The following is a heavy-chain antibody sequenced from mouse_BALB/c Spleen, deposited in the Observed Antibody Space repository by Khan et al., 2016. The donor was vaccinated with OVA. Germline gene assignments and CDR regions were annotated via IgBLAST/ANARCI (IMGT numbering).Heavy chain of an antibody. Sequence: EVELVESGGKLVKPEGSLKVSCAVSGFTFSSYVMSWVRQTPEKRLEWVASISSGGTASYLDSLKGRFTISRDNARNILYLQMSSLRSEDTAMYYCAREAYRYDEYYFDYWGQGTTLTVSS. D-gene: IGHD2-14*01. CDR1: GFTFSSYV. V-gene: IGHV5-6-5*01. CDR2: ISSGGTA. CDR3: AREAYRYDEYYFDY. J-gene: IGHJ2*01.